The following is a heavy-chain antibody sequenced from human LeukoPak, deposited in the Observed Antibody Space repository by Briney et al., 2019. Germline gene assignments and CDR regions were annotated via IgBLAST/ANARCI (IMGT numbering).Heavy chain of an antibody. J-gene: IGHJ5*02. V-gene: IGHV4-4*07. D-gene: IGHD2-15*01. CDR3: ARDRGSLGYCSGGSCSHNWFDP. CDR1: GGSISSYY. CDR2: IHTSGST. Sequence: SETLSLTCTFSGGSISSYYWSWIRQPAGKGLEWIGRIHTSGSTNYNPSLKSRVTMSVDTSKNQFSLKLSSVTAVDTAVYYCARDRGSLGYCSGGSCSHNWFDPWGQGTLVTVSS.